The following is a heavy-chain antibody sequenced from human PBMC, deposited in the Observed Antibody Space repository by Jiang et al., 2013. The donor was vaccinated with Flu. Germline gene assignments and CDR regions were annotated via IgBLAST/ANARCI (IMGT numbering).Heavy chain of an antibody. CDR3: GRESDLVSSGEFVS. J-gene: IGHJ5*02. V-gene: IGHV4-30-4*08. D-gene: IGHD3-10*01. CDR1: GDSISSGDYY. CDR2: IHSSGGN. Sequence: GSGLVKPSQTLSLTCTVSGDSISSGDYYWTWIRQPPGRGLEWIGYIHSSGGNQYSSSLKSRVTILLDMSKNQFSLKLTSVTAADTAVYYCGRESDLVSSGEFVSWGQGTRVTVSS.